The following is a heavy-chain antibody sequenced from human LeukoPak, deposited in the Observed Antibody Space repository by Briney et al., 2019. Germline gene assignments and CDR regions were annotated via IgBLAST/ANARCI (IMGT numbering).Heavy chain of an antibody. D-gene: IGHD4-11*01. CDR2: IYHSGST. J-gene: IGHJ4*02. CDR3: ARGRYSNYHFDY. V-gene: IGHV4-30-2*01. CDR1: GGSISSGGYS. Sequence: SETLSLTCAVSGGSISSGGYSWSWIRQPPGKGLEWIGYIYHSGSTYYNPSLKSRVTISVDTSKSQFSLKLSSVSAADTAVYYCARGRYSNYHFDYWGQGTLVTVSS.